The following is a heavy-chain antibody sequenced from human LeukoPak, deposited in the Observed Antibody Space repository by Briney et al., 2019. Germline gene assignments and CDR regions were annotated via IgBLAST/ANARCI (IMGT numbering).Heavy chain of an antibody. CDR3: ARDNNYYGSGSYHDY. Sequence: SETLSLTCTVSGGSISSSYSYWGWIRQPPGKALEWIGNIYYSGSTYYNPSLKSRVTISVDTSKNHFSLKLNSVTAADTAVYYCARDNNYYGSGSYHDYWGQGTLVTVSS. CDR2: IYYSGST. V-gene: IGHV4-39*07. J-gene: IGHJ4*02. CDR1: GGSISSSYSY. D-gene: IGHD3-10*01.